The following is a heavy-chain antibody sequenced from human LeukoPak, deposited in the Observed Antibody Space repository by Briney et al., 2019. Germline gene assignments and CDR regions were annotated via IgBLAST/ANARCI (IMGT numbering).Heavy chain of an antibody. CDR3: ARDQADHYDFWSGYYENYYYYGMDV. J-gene: IGHJ6*02. Sequence: PSEPLSLTCPVPGGPIISYYWSWIRQPAAKGLEWIGRIYTSGSTNYNPSLKSRVTMSVDTSKNQFSLKLSSVTAADTAVYYCARDQADHYDFWSGYYENYYYYGMDVWGQGTTVTVSS. V-gene: IGHV4-4*07. CDR2: IYTSGST. D-gene: IGHD3-3*01. CDR1: GGPIISYY.